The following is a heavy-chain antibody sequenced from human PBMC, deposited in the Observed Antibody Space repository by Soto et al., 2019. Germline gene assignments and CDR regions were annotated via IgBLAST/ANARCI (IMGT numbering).Heavy chain of an antibody. J-gene: IGHJ6*02. D-gene: IGHD5-12*01. CDR2: TIPIFGTA. CDR3: ARGFATTNYYYGMDV. CDR1: GGTFSSYA. Sequence: ASVKVSCKASGGTFSSYAISWVRQAPGQGLEWMGGTIPIFGTANYAQKFQGRVTITADESTSTAYMELSSLRSEDTAVYYCARGFATTNYYYGMDVWGQGTTVTVSS. V-gene: IGHV1-69*13.